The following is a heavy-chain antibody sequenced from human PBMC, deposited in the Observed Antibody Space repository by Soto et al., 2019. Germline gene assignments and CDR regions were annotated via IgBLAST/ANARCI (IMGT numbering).Heavy chain of an antibody. CDR3: ARGDSSSSYYCGMDV. CDR1: GYTFTSYG. CDR2: ISAYNGNT. V-gene: IGHV1-18*01. Sequence: VASVKVSCKASGYTFTSYGISWVRPAPGKGLEWMGWISAYNGNTNYAQKLQGRVTMTTDTSTSTAYMELRSLRSDDTAVYYCARGDSSSSYYCGMDVWGQGTTVTVSS. D-gene: IGHD6-6*01. J-gene: IGHJ6*02.